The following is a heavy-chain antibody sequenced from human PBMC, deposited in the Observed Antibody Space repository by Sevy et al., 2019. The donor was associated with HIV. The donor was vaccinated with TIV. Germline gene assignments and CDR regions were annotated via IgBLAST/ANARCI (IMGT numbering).Heavy chain of an antibody. D-gene: IGHD5-18*01. Sequence: ASVKVSCKASGYTFTGQYIHWVRQAPGQGLEWMGWINPNSGNTNYAQEFQGRVTMTRDTSISTAYMELSAVKSDDTAVYYCSGDLRLRRYSYGCFDYWGQGPLVTVSS. CDR2: INPNSGNT. J-gene: IGHJ4*02. CDR3: SGDLRLRRYSYGCFDY. CDR1: GYTFTGQY. V-gene: IGHV1-2*02.